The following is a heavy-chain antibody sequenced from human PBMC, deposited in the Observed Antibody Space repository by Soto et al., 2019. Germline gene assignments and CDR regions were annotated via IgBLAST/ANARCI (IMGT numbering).Heavy chain of an antibody. V-gene: IGHV1-2*02. J-gene: IGHJ6*02. D-gene: IGHD2-8*01. CDR1: GYTFSGYD. CDR3: ATSKSNGGPYNYEYGLDV. Sequence: ASVKVSCKASGYTFSGYDMNWVRQAPGQGLEWMGWINTNSGGTNYAQKFQGRVTMTRDTSISTAYMELRRLRSDDTAVYCCATSKSNGGPYNYEYGLDVWGQGTTVTVSS. CDR2: INTNSGGT.